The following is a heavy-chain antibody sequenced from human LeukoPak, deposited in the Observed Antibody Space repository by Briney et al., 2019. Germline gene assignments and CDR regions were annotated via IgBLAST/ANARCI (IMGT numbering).Heavy chain of an antibody. D-gene: IGHD6-19*01. V-gene: IGHV4-39*01. Sequence: SETLSLTCTVSGGSISSSSYYWGWIRQPPGKGLEWIGRIYYSGSTYYNPSLKSRVTISVDTSKNQFSLKLSSVTAADTAVYYCARPSSGWYGFDYWGQGTLVTVSS. CDR2: IYYSGST. CDR1: GGSISSSSYY. J-gene: IGHJ4*02. CDR3: ARPSSGWYGFDY.